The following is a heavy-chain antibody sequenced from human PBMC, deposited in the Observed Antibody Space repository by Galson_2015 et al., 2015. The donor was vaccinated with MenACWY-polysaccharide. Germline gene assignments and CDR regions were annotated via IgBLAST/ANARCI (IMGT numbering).Heavy chain of an antibody. Sequence: SLRLSCAASGFTVRSNYMTWVRQTPGKGLEWVSVIYSDGQTHYADSVKGRFTISRDNSKSTVYLQMNSLRAEDTAVYYCARDDVDVVETDYWGQGTLVTVSS. D-gene: IGHD5-12*01. CDR2: IYSDGQT. J-gene: IGHJ4*02. CDR1: GFTVRSNY. V-gene: IGHV3-66*02. CDR3: ARDDVDVVETDY.